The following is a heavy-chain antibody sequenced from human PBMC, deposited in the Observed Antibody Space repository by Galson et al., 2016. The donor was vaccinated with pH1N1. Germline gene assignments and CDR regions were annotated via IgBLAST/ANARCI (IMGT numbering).Heavy chain of an antibody. V-gene: IGHV3-9*01. CDR2: ISWNSASK. CDR3: TRDKGTTGVGATFYY. D-gene: IGHD1-26*01. Sequence: SLRLSCAASGFTFSTYWMNWVRQAPGKGLEWLSIISWNSASKGYADSVKGRFSISRDNAKNSLYLQMNSLRPEDTGVYFCTRDKGTTGVGATFYYWGQGTLVTVSA. J-gene: IGHJ4*02. CDR1: GFTFSTYW.